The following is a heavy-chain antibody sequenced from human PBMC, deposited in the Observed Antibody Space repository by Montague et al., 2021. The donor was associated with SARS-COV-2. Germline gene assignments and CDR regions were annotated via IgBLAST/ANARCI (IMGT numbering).Heavy chain of an antibody. J-gene: IGHJ4*02. CDR1: GDSVANNRRS. CDR3: TRAVWGVQDY. CDR2: TYYRYKWSN. V-gene: IGHV6-1*01. D-gene: IGHD3-10*01. Sequence: CAISGDSVANNRRSSNENTHEPQRDLERLGRTYYRYKWSNEYALSVKSRITITPDTSKNQLSLQLTSVTPEDTAVYYCTRAVWGVQDYWGQGSLVTVSS.